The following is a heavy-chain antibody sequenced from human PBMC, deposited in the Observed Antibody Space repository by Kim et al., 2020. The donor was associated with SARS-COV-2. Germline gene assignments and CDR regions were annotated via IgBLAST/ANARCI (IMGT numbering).Heavy chain of an antibody. D-gene: IGHD6-13*01. CDR3: AKGAGGP. V-gene: IGHV3-21*01. J-gene: IGHJ5*02. CDR2: STVKYR. Sequence: STVKYRYYADSVKGRFTISRDNAQNSLFLQINSLRAEDTAVYYCAKGAGGPWGQGTLVTVSS.